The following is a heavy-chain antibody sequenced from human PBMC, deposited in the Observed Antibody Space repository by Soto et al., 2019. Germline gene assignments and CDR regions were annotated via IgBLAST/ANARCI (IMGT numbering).Heavy chain of an antibody. J-gene: IGHJ4*02. D-gene: IGHD2-2*01. CDR2: MNPNSGYT. CDR3: ARDSTSPDY. V-gene: IGHV1-8*01. CDR1: GYPFTSND. Sequence: QVQLVQSGAEVKKPGASVKVSCQASGYPFTSNDITWVRQAPGQGLEWMGWMNPNSGYTGYAQKFQGRVNMTRNTSISTAYLELSSLTSEDTAVYYCARDSTSPDYWGQGTLVTVSS.